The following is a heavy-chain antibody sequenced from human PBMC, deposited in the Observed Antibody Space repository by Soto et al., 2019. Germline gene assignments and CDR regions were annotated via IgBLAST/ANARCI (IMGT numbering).Heavy chain of an antibody. CDR3: ARDGVDTAMSDAFDI. CDR1: GYTLTSYG. Sequence: ASVKVSCKASGYTLTSYGISWVRQAPGQGLEWMGWISAYNGNTNYAQKLQGRVTMTTDTSTSTAYMELRSLRSDDTAVYYCARDGVDTAMSDAFDIWGQGTMVTVSS. J-gene: IGHJ3*02. CDR2: ISAYNGNT. V-gene: IGHV1-18*01. D-gene: IGHD5-18*01.